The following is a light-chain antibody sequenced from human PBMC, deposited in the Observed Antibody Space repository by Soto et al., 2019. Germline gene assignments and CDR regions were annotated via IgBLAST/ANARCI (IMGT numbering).Light chain of an antibody. J-gene: IGKJ1*01. Sequence: EIVMTQSPATLSVSPGERATLSCRASQSVSSNLAWYQHKPGQAPRLLIYGASTRATGIPARFSGSGSGTEFTLTISSLQSEDFAVYYCQQYNNWPPKLGQGTKVEIK. V-gene: IGKV3-15*01. CDR3: QQYNNWPPK. CDR1: QSVSSN. CDR2: GAS.